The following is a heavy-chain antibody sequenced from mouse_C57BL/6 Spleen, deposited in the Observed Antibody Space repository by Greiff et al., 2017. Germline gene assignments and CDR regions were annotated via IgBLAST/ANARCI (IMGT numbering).Heavy chain of an antibody. CDR3: ARECDIITNCFDY. CDR1: GYTFTDHT. D-gene: IGHD1-1*01. J-gene: IGHJ2*01. Sequence: VQLQQSDAELVKPGASVKISCKVSGYTFTDHTIHWMKQRPEQGLEWIGYIYPRSGSTTYNEKFKGKATLTADKSSSTAYMPLNSLTSESSAVYFGARECDIITNCFDYWGQGTTLTVSS. CDR2: IYPRSGST. V-gene: IGHV1-78*01.